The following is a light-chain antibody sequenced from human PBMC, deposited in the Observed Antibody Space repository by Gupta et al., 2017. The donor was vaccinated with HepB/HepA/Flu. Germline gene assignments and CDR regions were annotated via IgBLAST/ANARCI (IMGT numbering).Light chain of an antibody. CDR2: GAS. CDR1: QSVSSN. J-gene: IGKJ4*01. Sequence: EIVMTQSPATLSVSPGERATLSCRASQSVSSNLAWYQQQPGQAPRLLIYGASTRATGIPARFIGSGSGTEFTLTISSLQSEDFAVYYCQQYNKRPPLTFGQGTXVEIK. CDR3: QQYNKRPPLT. V-gene: IGKV3-15*01.